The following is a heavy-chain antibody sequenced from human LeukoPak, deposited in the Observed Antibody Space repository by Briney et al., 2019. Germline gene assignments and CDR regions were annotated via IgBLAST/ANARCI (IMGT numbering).Heavy chain of an antibody. D-gene: IGHD3-10*01. Sequence: PSETPSLTCTVSGGSISGYYWSWIRQPPGKGLEWIGYIYYSGSTNYNPSLKSRVTISVDTSKNQFSLKLSSVTAADTAVYYCARSPGVAVRGVPWFDPWGQGTLVTVSS. CDR2: IYYSGST. V-gene: IGHV4-59*12. CDR1: GGSISGYY. CDR3: ARSPGVAVRGVPWFDP. J-gene: IGHJ5*02.